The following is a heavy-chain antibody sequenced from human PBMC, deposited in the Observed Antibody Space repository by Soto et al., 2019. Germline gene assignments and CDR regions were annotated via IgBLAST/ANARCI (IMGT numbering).Heavy chain of an antibody. CDR1: GGSFSGYY. Sequence: QVQLQQWGAGLLKPSETLSLTCAVYGGSFSGYYWSWIRQPPGKGLEWIGEINHSGSTNYNPSLKSRITISVDTSKIQFSLKLSSVTAADAAVYYCARGARDFWSGYPSNYYYYYYMDVWGKGTTVTVSS. J-gene: IGHJ6*03. V-gene: IGHV4-34*01. CDR2: INHSGST. D-gene: IGHD3-3*01. CDR3: ARGARDFWSGYPSNYYYYYYMDV.